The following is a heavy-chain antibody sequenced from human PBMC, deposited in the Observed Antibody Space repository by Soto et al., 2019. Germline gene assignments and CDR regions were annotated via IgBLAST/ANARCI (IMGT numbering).Heavy chain of an antibody. V-gene: IGHV1-58*01. Sequence: GAPVKVSCKASGFTFTSSAVQWVRQARGQRLEWIGCIVVGSGNTNYAQKFQERVTITRDMSTSTPYMELSSLRSEDTAVYYCAAGRGCTNGVCCTKLSFYYYYGMDVWGQGTTVTVSS. D-gene: IGHD2-8*01. J-gene: IGHJ6*02. CDR1: GFTFTSSA. CDR3: AAGRGCTNGVCCTKLSFYYYYGMDV. CDR2: IVVGSGNT.